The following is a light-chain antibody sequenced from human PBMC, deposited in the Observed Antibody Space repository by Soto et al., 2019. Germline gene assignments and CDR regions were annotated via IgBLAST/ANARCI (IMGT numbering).Light chain of an antibody. CDR3: QQSFSTPWT. J-gene: IGKJ1*01. Sequence: DIHMTQSPSSLSASVGDRVTLTCRASQTISTFLNWYQHKPGKAPKLLIYDATNLYSGVPSRFSGSGSGTDFTLTISSLQPEDFATYSCQQSFSTPWTVGQGTKVDSK. CDR1: QTISTF. V-gene: IGKV1-39*01. CDR2: DAT.